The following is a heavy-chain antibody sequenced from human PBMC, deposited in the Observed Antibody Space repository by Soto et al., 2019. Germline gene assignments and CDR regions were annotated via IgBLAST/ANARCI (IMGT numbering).Heavy chain of an antibody. CDR3: ARERRTRVTTSGPDY. J-gene: IGHJ4*02. Sequence: GSLRLSCAASGFTFSSYAVHWVRQAPGKGLEWVTIISSDGNNKYYADSVKGRFTISRDNSKNTLYLQMDSLRADDTAVYYCARERRTRVTTSGPDYWGQGALVTVSS. D-gene: IGHD4-17*01. CDR1: GFTFSSYA. V-gene: IGHV3-30*04. CDR2: ISSDGNNK.